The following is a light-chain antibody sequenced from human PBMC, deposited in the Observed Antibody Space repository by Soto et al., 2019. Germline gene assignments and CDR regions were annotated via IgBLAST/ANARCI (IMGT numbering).Light chain of an antibody. V-gene: IGLV1-51*02. CDR1: SSNIGNNY. CDR3: GTWDSSLSADVV. J-gene: IGLJ2*01. CDR2: ENN. Sequence: QAVVTQPPSVSAAPGQKVTISCSGSSSNIGNNYVSWYQQLPGTAPKLLIYENNKRPSGIPDRFSGSKSGTSATLGITGLQTGDEADYYCGTWDSSLSADVVFGGGTQLTVL.